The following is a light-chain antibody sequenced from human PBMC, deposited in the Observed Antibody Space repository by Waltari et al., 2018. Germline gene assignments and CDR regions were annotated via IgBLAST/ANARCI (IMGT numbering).Light chain of an antibody. Sequence: EIVLAQSPGTLSLSPGERATLSCRASQNGISDYIAWYQQKPGQAPRLLIHGASSRATDIPDRFSGTGSGTDFTLTITRLEPEDFAVFYCQQYGTSPITFGQGTRLEIK. CDR2: GAS. CDR1: QNGISDY. J-gene: IGKJ5*01. CDR3: QQYGTSPIT. V-gene: IGKV3-20*01.